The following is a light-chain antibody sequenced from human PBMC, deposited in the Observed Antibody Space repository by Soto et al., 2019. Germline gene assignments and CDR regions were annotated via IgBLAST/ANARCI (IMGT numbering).Light chain of an antibody. CDR2: DVN. V-gene: IGLV2-14*01. CDR3: SSCTSSSTPYV. J-gene: IGLJ1*01. Sequence: QSALTQPASVSGSPGQSITISCTGTSSDIGTYDFVSWYQQHPGKAPKVLIYDVNNRPSGVSKRFSGSKSGNTASLTISGLQAEDEADYYCSSCTSSSTPYVFGTGTKVTVL. CDR1: SSDIGTYDF.